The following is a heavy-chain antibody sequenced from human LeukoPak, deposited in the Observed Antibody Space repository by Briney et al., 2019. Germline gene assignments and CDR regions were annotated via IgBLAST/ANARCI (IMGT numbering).Heavy chain of an antibody. CDR1: GFTFSSYV. CDR2: IKQDGSEK. V-gene: IGHV3-7*01. J-gene: IGHJ4*02. Sequence: PGRSLRLSCAASGFTFSSYVMHWVRQAPGKGLEWVANIKQDGSEKYYVDSVKGRFTISRDNAKNSLYLQMNSLRAEDTAVYYCAGDVHPQFFDYWGQGTLVTVSS. CDR3: AGDVHPQFFDY.